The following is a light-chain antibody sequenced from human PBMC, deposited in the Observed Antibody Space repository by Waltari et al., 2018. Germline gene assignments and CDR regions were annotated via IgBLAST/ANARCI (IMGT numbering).Light chain of an antibody. V-gene: IGKV1-39*01. CDR2: EAS. CDR3: QQAYNTPYT. CDR1: QNIRTS. J-gene: IGKJ2*01. Sequence: DIQMTQSPSSLSASVGDRVSITCRASQNIRTSLNWYQQKPWQAPNVLIHEASTLQSGVPPRFSGSGSGTDFTLTITNVEAEDFATYTCQQAYNTPYTFGPGTTLEMK.